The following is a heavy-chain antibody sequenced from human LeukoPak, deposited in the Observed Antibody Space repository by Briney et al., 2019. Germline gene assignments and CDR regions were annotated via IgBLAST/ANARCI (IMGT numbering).Heavy chain of an antibody. V-gene: IGHV4-39*01. D-gene: IGHD3-22*01. CDR3: ARRYYYDSSGYYSDAFDI. CDR1: GGSISSSSYY. J-gene: IGHJ3*02. CDR2: IYYSGST. Sequence: PSETLSLTCTVSGGSISSSSYYWGWIRQPPGKGREWIGSIYYSGSTYYNPSLKSRVTISVDTSKNQFSLKLSSVTAADTAVYYSARRYYYDSSGYYSDAFDIWGQGTMVTVSS.